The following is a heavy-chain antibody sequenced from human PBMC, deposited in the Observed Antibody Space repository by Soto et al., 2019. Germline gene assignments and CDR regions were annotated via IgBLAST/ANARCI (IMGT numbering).Heavy chain of an antibody. CDR3: AREGGGSGWYGSWFDP. J-gene: IGHJ5*02. D-gene: IGHD6-19*01. V-gene: IGHV1-69*08. Sequence: QVQLVQSGAEVKKPGSSVKVSCKASGGTFSSYTISWVRQAPGQGLEWMGRIIPILGIANYAQKFQGRVTITADKSTSTAYMELSSLISEDTAVYYCAREGGGSGWYGSWFDPWGQGTLVTVSS. CDR2: IIPILGIA. CDR1: GGTFSSYT.